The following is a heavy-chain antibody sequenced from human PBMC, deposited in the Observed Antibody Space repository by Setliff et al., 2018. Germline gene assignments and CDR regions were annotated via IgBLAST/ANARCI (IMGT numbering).Heavy chain of an antibody. Sequence: GSGPTLVNPTQTLTLTCTFSGFSLSTSEMCVSWIRQPPGQALEWLARIDWDDDKYYSTSLKTRLTISKDTSKNQVVLTMTNMDPVDTATYYCARCITIFGVVIPNAFDYWGQGTLVTSPQ. D-gene: IGHD3-3*01. CDR2: IDWDDDK. CDR3: ARCITIFGVVIPNAFDY. J-gene: IGHJ4*02. CDR1: GFSLSTSEMC. V-gene: IGHV2-70*11.